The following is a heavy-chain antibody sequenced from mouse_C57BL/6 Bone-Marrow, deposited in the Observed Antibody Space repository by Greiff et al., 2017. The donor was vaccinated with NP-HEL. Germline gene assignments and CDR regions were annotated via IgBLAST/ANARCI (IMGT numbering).Heavy chain of an antibody. V-gene: IGHV5-17*01. CDR2: ISSGSSTI. J-gene: IGHJ2*01. Sequence: DVHLVESGGGLVKPGGSLKLSCAASGFTFSDYGMHWVRQAPEKGLEWVAYISSGSSTIYYADTVKGRFTISRDNAKNTLFLQMTSLRSEDTAMYYCARERDYYGSRRGFDYWGQGTTLTVSS. CDR1: GFTFSDYG. D-gene: IGHD1-1*01. CDR3: ARERDYYGSRRGFDY.